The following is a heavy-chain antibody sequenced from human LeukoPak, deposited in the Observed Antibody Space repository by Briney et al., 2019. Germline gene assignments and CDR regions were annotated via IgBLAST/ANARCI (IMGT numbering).Heavy chain of an antibody. CDR3: ATLSGYPFDY. CDR2: IYYSGST. D-gene: IGHD3-22*01. J-gene: IGHJ4*02. CDR1: GGSISSSSYY. V-gene: IGHV4-39*01. Sequence: PSETLSLTCTVSGGSISSSSYYWGWIRQPPGKGLEWIGSIYYSGSTYYNPSLKSRVTISVDTSKNQFSLKLSPVTAADTAVYYCATLSGYPFDYWGQGTLVTVSS.